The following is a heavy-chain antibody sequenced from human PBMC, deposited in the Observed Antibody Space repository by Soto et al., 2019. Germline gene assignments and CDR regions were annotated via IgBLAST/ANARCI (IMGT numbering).Heavy chain of an antibody. CDR3: ARVSVDVPE. CDR1: GPTFIAYY. J-gene: IGHJ4*02. V-gene: IGHV1-2*02. Sequence: QLVQSGAEVKKPGASVRVSCKTSGPTFIAYYIHWVRQAPGQGLEWMGWIDPKSGGTTYAQKFLGRVPMTRDTSINTAYMDLNRLTSDDTAVYYCARVSVDVPEWGQGTLITVSS. CDR2: IDPKSGGT. D-gene: IGHD5-12*01.